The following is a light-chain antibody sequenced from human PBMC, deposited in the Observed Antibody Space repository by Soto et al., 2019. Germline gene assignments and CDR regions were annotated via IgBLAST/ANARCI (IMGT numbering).Light chain of an antibody. CDR3: KQYNTWWT. Sequence: EIVMTQSPATLSVSPGERATLSCRASQSVSSNLAWYQQKPGQAPRLLIYGASTRATGIPARFSGSGSGTEFTLTISSLQSEDFAGYHCKQYNTWWTFGQGTKVEIK. V-gene: IGKV3-15*01. CDR2: GAS. CDR1: QSVSSN. J-gene: IGKJ1*01.